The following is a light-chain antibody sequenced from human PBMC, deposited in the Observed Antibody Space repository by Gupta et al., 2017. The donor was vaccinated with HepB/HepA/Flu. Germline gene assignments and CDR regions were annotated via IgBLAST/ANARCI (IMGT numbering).Light chain of an antibody. CDR2: LGS. CDR3: MQALQAPRT. Sequence: DIVMTQSPLSLPVNPGEPASISCRSSQSLLHNNGYNFLDWYLQKPGQSPQLLIYLGSTRASGVPDRFSGSGSGTDFTLKISRVEAEDVGVYYCMQALQAPRTFGPGTKVEIK. J-gene: IGKJ3*01. V-gene: IGKV2-28*01. CDR1: QSLLHNNGYNF.